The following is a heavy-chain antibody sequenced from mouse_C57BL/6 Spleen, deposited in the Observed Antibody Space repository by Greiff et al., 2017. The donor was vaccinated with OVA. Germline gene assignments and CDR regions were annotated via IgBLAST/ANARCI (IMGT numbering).Heavy chain of an antibody. J-gene: IGHJ4*01. D-gene: IGHD1-1*01. CDR1: GFTFSSYT. Sequence: EVKLMESGGGLVKPGGSLKLSCAASGFTFSSYTMSWVRQTPEKRLEWVATISGGGGNTYYPDSVKGRFTISRDNAKNTLYLQMSRLRSEDTALYYCARQGDYGSSYAMDYWGQGTSVTVSS. CDR3: ARQGDYGSSYAMDY. V-gene: IGHV5-9*01. CDR2: ISGGGGNT.